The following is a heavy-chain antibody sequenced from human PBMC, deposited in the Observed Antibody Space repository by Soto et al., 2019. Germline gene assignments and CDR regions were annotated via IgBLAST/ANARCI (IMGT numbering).Heavy chain of an antibody. J-gene: IGHJ6*02. CDR2: INAGNGNT. Sequence: QVQLVQSGAEVKKPGASVKVSCKASGYTFTSYAIHCVRQAPGQRLEWMGWINAGNGNTKYSQKFQGRVTTTRDTSARTAYMELSSLRSEDTAVYYCARADPPKSRWLIPYYYYGMDVWGQGTTVTVSS. CDR3: ARADPPKSRWLIPYYYYGMDV. V-gene: IGHV1-3*01. CDR1: GYTFTSYA. D-gene: IGHD6-19*01.